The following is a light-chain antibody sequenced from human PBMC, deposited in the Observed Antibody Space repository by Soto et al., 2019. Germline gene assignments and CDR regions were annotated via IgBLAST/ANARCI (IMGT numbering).Light chain of an antibody. CDR2: EVS. V-gene: IGLV2-14*01. CDR1: NSDVGDYDY. CDR3: SSYTNSNTLV. Sequence: SALTQPASVSGSPGQSITISCTGTNSDVGDYDYVSWYQQHPGKAPKLIIYEVSNRPSGVSNRFSGSKSGNTASLTVSGLQAEDEADYYCSSYTNSNTLVFGTGTKVTVL. J-gene: IGLJ1*01.